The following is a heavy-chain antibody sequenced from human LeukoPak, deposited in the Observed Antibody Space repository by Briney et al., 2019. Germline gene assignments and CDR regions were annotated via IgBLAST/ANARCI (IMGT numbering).Heavy chain of an antibody. V-gene: IGHV4-59*01. J-gene: IGHJ6*02. CDR1: GGSISSYY. D-gene: IGHD4-11*01. Sequence: SETLSLTCTVSGGSISSYYWSWIRQPPGKGLEWIGYIYYSGSTNYNPSLKSRVTISVDTSKNRFSLKLSSVTAADTAVYYCASLTVTENYYGMDVWGQGTTVTVSS. CDR3: ASLTVTENYYGMDV. CDR2: IYYSGST.